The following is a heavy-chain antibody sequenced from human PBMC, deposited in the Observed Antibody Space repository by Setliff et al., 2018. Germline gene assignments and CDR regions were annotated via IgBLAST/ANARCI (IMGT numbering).Heavy chain of an antibody. D-gene: IGHD3-22*01. CDR3: ARSYYYDSSAANWFDP. J-gene: IGHJ5*02. Sequence: ASVKVSCKASGYTFTGYYMHWVRQAPGQGLEWMGRINPNSGGTNYAQKFQGRVTMTRDTSISTAYMELSRLRSGDTAVYYCARSYYYDSSAANWFDPWGQGTLVTVSS. CDR2: INPNSGGT. V-gene: IGHV1-2*06. CDR1: GYTFTGYY.